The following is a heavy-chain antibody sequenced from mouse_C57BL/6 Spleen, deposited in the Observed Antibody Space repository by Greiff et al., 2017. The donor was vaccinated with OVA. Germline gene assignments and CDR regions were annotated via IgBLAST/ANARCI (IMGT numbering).Heavy chain of an antibody. CDR3: ARGAVVATEGWYFDV. Sequence: VQLQQPGAELVMPGASVKLSCKASGYTFTSYWLHWVKQRPGQGLEWIGVIDPSDSYPNYNQKFKGKITLTVDKSSSTAYMQLSSLTSEDYAVYYGARGAVVATEGWYFDVWGTGTTVTVSS. D-gene: IGHD1-1*01. CDR1: GYTFTSYW. CDR2: IDPSDSYP. V-gene: IGHV1-69*01. J-gene: IGHJ1*03.